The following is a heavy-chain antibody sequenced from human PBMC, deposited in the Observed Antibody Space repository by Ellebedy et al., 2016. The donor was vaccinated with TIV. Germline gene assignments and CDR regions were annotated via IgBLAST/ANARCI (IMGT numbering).Heavy chain of an antibody. D-gene: IGHD5-12*01. CDR3: GSSSRGYSGVYMDV. V-gene: IGHV3-33*01. J-gene: IGHJ6*02. CDR1: GFTFSSYG. Sequence: PGGSLRLSCAASGFTFSSYGMHWVRQAPGKGLEWVAVIWYDGSNKYYADSVKGRFTISRDNSKNTLYLQMNSLRAEDTAVYYCGSSSRGYSGVYMDVWGQGTTVTVSS. CDR2: IWYDGSNK.